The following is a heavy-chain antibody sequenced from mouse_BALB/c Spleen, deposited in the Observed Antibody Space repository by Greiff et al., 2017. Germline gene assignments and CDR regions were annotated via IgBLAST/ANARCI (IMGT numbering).Heavy chain of an antibody. CDR3: ANGGLLRWFAY. D-gene: IGHD1-1*01. CDR2: INPYNDGT. V-gene: IGHV1-14*01. Sequence: EVQLQQSGPELVKPGASVKMSCKASGYTFTSYVMHWVKQKPGQGLEWIGYINPYNDGTKYNEKFKGKATLTSDKSSSTAYMELSSLTSEDSAVYYCANGGLLRWFAYWGQGTLVTVSA. J-gene: IGHJ3*01. CDR1: GYTFTSYV.